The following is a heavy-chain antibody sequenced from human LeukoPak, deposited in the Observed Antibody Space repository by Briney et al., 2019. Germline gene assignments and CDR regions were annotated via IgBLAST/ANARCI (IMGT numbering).Heavy chain of an antibody. CDR3: AREYYGSGSPYDAFDI. CDR1: GGSISSYY. Sequence: SETLSLTCTVSGGSISSYYWSWIRQPPGKGLEWIGYVYYSGSTNYNPSLKSRVTISVDTSKNQFSLKLSSVTAADTAVYYCAREYYGSGSPYDAFDIWGQGTMVTVSS. CDR2: VYYSGST. V-gene: IGHV4-59*01. D-gene: IGHD3-10*01. J-gene: IGHJ3*02.